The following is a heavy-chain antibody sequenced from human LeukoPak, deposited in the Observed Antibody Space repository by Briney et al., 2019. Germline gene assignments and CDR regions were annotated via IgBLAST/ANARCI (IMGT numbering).Heavy chain of an antibody. V-gene: IGHV1-69*06. Sequence: ASVKVSCKASGGTFGTYTINWVRQAPGQGLEWMGGIIPIFGTANYAQKFQGRVTITADKSTSTVYMELSSLRSEDTAVYYCARDAGTTFYYGMDVWGKGTTVTVSS. CDR3: ARDAGTTFYYGMDV. D-gene: IGHD1-1*01. CDR1: GGTFGTYT. CDR2: IIPIFGTA. J-gene: IGHJ6*04.